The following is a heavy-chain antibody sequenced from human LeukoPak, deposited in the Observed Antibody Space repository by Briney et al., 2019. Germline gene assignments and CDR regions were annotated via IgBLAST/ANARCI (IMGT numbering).Heavy chain of an antibody. CDR2: VHYGGST. CDR3: ARDRTVPAVPYYYYYMDV. Sequence: PSETLSLTCTVSGGSVSSNFYYWSWIRQPPGKGPEWIGYVHYGGSTNYNPSLKSRVTISLDTSKNQFSLRLSSVTAADTAVYYCARDRTVPAVPYYYYYMDVCGKGTTVTVSS. CDR1: GGSVSSNFYY. D-gene: IGHD2-2*01. V-gene: IGHV4-61*01. J-gene: IGHJ6*03.